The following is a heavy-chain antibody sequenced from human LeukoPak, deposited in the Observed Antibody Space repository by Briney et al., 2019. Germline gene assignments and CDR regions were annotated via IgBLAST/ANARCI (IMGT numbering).Heavy chain of an antibody. CDR2: ISLRALT. V-gene: IGHV4-4*02. D-gene: IGHD1-26*01. J-gene: IGHJ4*02. CDR1: GGSISGTNW. CDR3: SRESGPFSPFGF. Sequence: SGTLSLTCGLSGGSISGTNWWSWVRQPPGQGLEWSGEISLRALTNYNPSLRSRLTMSLDESKNQVSLNLTSVTAADTPVYYCSRESGPFSPFGFWGQGTLVSVHS.